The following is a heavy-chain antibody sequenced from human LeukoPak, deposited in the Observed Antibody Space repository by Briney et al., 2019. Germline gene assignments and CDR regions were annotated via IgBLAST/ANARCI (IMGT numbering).Heavy chain of an antibody. V-gene: IGHV3-7*04. Sequence: GGSLRLSCAASGFPFSRYWMSWVRQAPGKGLEWVAHIKEDGSDKNYVDSVKGRFTISRDNAKNSLYLQMNSLRVEDMAVYYCARVHWYFDFWGRGTLVTVSS. CDR1: GFPFSRYW. J-gene: IGHJ2*01. CDR2: IKEDGSDK. CDR3: ARVHWYFDF.